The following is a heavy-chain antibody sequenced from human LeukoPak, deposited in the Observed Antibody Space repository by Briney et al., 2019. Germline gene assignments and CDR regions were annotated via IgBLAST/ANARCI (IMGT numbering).Heavy chain of an antibody. D-gene: IGHD6-19*01. CDR3: TTYNSGWF. V-gene: IGHV3-15*01. CDR2: IKSKTGGGTT. J-gene: IGHJ4*02. CDR1: GFTFNNAW. Sequence: PGGSLRLSCAASGFTFNNAWMSWVRQAPGKGLEWVGRIKSKTGGGTTDYAAPVKGRSTTSRDDSKNTLYLQMNSLKTEDTAMYYCTTYNSGWFWGQGTLVTVSS.